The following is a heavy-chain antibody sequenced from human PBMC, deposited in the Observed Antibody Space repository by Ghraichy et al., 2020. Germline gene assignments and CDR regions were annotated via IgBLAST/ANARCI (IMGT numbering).Heavy chain of an antibody. V-gene: IGHV3-53*01. J-gene: IGHJ4*02. CDR2: IYSGGNT. CDR3: ARENSGALDY. D-gene: IGHD6-25*01. Sequence: GESLNISCAASGFTVSSNYMSWVRQAPGKGLEWVSVIYSGGNTDYVDSVKGRFTISRDNSKNTLYLQMNSLRAEDTAVYYCARENSGALDYWGQGTLVTVSS. CDR1: GFTVSSNY.